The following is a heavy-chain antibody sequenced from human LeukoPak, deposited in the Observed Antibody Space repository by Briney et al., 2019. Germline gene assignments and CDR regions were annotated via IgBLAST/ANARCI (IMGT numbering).Heavy chain of an antibody. Sequence: GGSLRLSCAASGFTVSSNYMSWVRQAPGKGLEWVSVIYSGGSTYYADSVKGRFTISRDNSKNTLYLQMNSLRAEDTAVYYCARVEMATIFDAFDIWGQGTMVTVSS. V-gene: IGHV3-66*01. D-gene: IGHD5-24*01. CDR2: IYSGGST. J-gene: IGHJ3*02. CDR3: ARVEMATIFDAFDI. CDR1: GFTVSSNY.